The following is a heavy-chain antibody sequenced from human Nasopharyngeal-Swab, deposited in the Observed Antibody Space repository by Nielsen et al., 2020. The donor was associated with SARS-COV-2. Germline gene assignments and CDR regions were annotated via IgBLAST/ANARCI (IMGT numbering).Heavy chain of an antibody. V-gene: IGHV4-39*01. Sequence: RQAPGKGLEWVGSIYYSGSTYYNPSLKSRVTISVDTSKNQFSLKLSSVTAAGTAVYYCARHLSHDYGDPETYYYFDYWGQGTLVTVSS. D-gene: IGHD4-17*01. CDR2: IYYSGST. CDR3: ARHLSHDYGDPETYYYFDY. J-gene: IGHJ4*02.